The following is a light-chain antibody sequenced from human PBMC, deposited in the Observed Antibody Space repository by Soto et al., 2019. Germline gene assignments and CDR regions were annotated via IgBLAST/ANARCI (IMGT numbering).Light chain of an antibody. V-gene: IGKV3-20*01. Sequence: IVLTQSPGTLSFSPGERATLSCRASQSVSSSYLAWYQQKHGQAPRLLIYGASSRATGIPDRFSGSGSGTDFTLTISRLEPEDFAVYYCQQYGSPYTFGQGTKLEIK. CDR3: QQYGSPYT. J-gene: IGKJ2*01. CDR1: QSVSSSY. CDR2: GAS.